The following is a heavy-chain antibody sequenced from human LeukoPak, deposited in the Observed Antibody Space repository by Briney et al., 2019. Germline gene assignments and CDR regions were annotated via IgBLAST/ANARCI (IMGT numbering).Heavy chain of an antibody. D-gene: IGHD1/OR15-1a*01. CDR1: GGSIGSSYY. CDR2: IYYSGST. J-gene: IGHJ6*02. V-gene: IGHV4-39*01. CDR3: ARTTSEDRNNYYYYGMDV. Sequence: SETLSLTCTVSGGSIGSSYYWGWIRQPPAKGLEWIGSIYYSGSTSYNPSLKSRVTISVDMFKNQFSLKLSSVTAADTAVYYCARTTSEDRNNYYYYGMDVWGQGTTVTVSS.